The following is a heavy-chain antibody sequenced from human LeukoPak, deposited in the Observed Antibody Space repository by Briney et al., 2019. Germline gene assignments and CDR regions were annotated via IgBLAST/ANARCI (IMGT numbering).Heavy chain of an antibody. CDR1: GFIFSDYY. CDR2: ISNSGSMM. J-gene: IGHJ4*02. V-gene: IGHV3-11*01. Sequence: GVLSLSCAASGFIFSDYYKSWIRQAPGKGLEWVSYISNSGSMMYYADSVTGRFTISRDNAKNSLSLQMNSLRAEDTAMYYCARDESGYHYGHYYWGQGTLVTVSS. D-gene: IGHD3-10*01. CDR3: ARDESGYHYGHYY.